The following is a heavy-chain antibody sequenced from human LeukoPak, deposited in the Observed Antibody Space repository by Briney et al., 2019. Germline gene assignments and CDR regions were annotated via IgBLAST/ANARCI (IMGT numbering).Heavy chain of an antibody. CDR1: GGSFSGYY. J-gene: IGHJ4*02. CDR2: INHSGST. Sequence: SETLSLTCAVYGGSFSGYYWSWIRQPPGKGLEWIGEINHSGSTNYNPSLKSRVTISVDTSKNQFSLRLSSVTAADTAVYYCASRIVSGWYKYWGQGTRVTV. CDR3: ASRIVSGWYKY. V-gene: IGHV4-34*01. D-gene: IGHD6-19*01.